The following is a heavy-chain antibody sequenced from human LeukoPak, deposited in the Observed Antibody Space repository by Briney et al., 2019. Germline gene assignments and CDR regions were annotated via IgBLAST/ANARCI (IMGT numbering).Heavy chain of an antibody. V-gene: IGHV1-69*06. D-gene: IGHD3-22*01. J-gene: IGHJ4*02. Sequence: GASVKVSCKASGGTFSSYAISWVRQAPGQGLEWMGGIIPIFGTANYAQKFQGRVTITADKSTSTAYMELSSLRSEDTAVYYCARAGHYYDSSGYYRYFDYWGQGTLATVSS. CDR3: ARAGHYYDSSGYYRYFDY. CDR2: IIPIFGTA. CDR1: GGTFSSYA.